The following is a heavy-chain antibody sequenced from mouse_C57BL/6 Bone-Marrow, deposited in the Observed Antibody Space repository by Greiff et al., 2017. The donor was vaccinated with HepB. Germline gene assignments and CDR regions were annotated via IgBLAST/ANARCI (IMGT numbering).Heavy chain of an antibody. Sequence: EVQLQQSGPELVKPGASVKIPCKASGYTFTDYNMDWVKQSHGKSLEWIGDINPNNGGTIYNQKFKGKATLTVDKSSSTAYMELRSLTSEDTAVYDGARRAYYYGSPWFAYWGQGTLVTVSA. CDR1: GYTFTDYN. D-gene: IGHD1-1*01. CDR3: ARRAYYYGSPWFAY. CDR2: INPNNGGT. V-gene: IGHV1-18*01. J-gene: IGHJ3*01.